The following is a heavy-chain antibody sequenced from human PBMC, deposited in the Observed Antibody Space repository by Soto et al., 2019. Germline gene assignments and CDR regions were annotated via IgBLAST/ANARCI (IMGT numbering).Heavy chain of an antibody. CDR1: GFTFSSYW. J-gene: IGHJ6*02. Sequence: GGSLRLACAASGFTFSSYWMHWVRQAPGKGLVWVSRINSDGSSTSYADSVKGRFTISRDNAKNTLYLQMNSLRAEDTAVYYCAKALGIVVFITTTVYYYGMDVWGQGTTVTVS. CDR3: AKALGIVVFITTTVYYYGMDV. CDR2: INSDGSST. V-gene: IGHV3-74*01. D-gene: IGHD3-22*01.